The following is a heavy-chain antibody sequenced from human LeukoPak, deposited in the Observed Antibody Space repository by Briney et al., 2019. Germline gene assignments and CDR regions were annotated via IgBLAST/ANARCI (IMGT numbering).Heavy chain of an antibody. V-gene: IGHV3-7*01. Sequence: PGGSLRLSCAASGFTFSSYWMSWVRQAPGKGLEWVANIKQDGSEKYYVDSVKGRFTISRDNAKNSLYLQMNSLKAEDTAVYYCARLLPPYYGSGSYGVDYWGQGTLVTVS. CDR2: IKQDGSEK. J-gene: IGHJ4*02. CDR3: ARLLPPYYGSGSYGVDY. D-gene: IGHD3-10*01. CDR1: GFTFSSYW.